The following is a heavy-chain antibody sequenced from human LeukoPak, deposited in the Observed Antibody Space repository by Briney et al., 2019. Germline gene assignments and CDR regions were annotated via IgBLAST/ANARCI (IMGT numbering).Heavy chain of an antibody. CDR2: IYSGGST. J-gene: IGHJ6*02. Sequence: PEGSLRPSCAPSGFTVSSNYMSWVRPAPGKGLEWGSVIYSGGSTYYADSVKGRFTISRDNTKNTLYLQMNSLRAEDTAVYYCARDSRGATNYYYYGMDVWGQGTTVTVSS. V-gene: IGHV3-66*01. D-gene: IGHD1-26*01. CDR3: ARDSRGATNYYYYGMDV. CDR1: GFTVSSNY.